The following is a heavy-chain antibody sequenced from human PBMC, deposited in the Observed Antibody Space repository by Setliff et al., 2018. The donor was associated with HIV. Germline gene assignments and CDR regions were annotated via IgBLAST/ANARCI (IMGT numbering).Heavy chain of an antibody. CDR2: INPHGGST. D-gene: IGHD3-3*01. CDR3: ARLRPTAFFDY. Sequence: ASVKVSCKASGYTFTSYSLHWVRQAPGQGLEWMGVINPHGGSTNYAQKFQGRVTMTRDTSTSTVYMELSSLRSDDTAVYYCARLRPTAFFDYWGQGTLVTVSS. V-gene: IGHV1-46*01. J-gene: IGHJ4*02. CDR1: GYTFTSYS.